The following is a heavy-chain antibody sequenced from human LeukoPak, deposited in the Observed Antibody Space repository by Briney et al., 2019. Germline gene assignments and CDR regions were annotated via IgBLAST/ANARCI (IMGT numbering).Heavy chain of an antibody. Sequence: GGSLRLSCAASGFTFSTFSMNWVRQTPGKGLEWVSAISGSGSDIYYADSVKGRFTISRDNPKRSLYLQMNSLRAEDTAVYYCARRTFPNDAFEIWGQGTMVTVSS. J-gene: IGHJ3*02. CDR1: GFTFSTFS. V-gene: IGHV3-21*01. CDR3: ARRTFPNDAFEI. D-gene: IGHD1-7*01. CDR2: ISGSGSDI.